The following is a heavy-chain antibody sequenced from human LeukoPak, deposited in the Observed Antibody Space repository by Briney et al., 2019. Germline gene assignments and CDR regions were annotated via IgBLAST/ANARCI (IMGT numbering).Heavy chain of an antibody. Sequence: SETLSLTCTVSVGSISSSSYSWGWIRQPPGKGLEWIGSIYYSGTTYYNPSLKSRVTISVDTSKNQFSLKLSSVTAADTAVYYCARDLSYYYGSGGPDIWGQGTMVTVSS. J-gene: IGHJ3*02. CDR1: VGSISSSSYS. CDR2: IYYSGTT. V-gene: IGHV4-39*07. D-gene: IGHD3-10*01. CDR3: ARDLSYYYGSGGPDI.